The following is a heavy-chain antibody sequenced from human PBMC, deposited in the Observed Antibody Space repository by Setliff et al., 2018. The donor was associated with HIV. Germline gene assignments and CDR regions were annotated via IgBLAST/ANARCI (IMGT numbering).Heavy chain of an antibody. Sequence: LSLTCAASGYSINSGSSRAWIRQPPGQGPQWIGSIYQSGSIYYNPSLQSRVTISVDSSKNQFSLNLFSVTAADTAVYYCARPRRVRSRAWYWFDIWGQGTLVTVSS. J-gene: IGHJ5*02. CDR3: ARPRRVRSRAWYWFDI. D-gene: IGHD6-19*01. CDR2: IYQSGSI. CDR1: GYSINSGSS. V-gene: IGHV4-38-2*01.